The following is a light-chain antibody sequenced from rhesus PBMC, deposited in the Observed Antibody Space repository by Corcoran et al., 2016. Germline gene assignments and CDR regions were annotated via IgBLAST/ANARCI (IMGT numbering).Light chain of an antibody. Sequence: EIVMTQSPATLSLSPGERATLSCRASQSVSSSLAWYHQNPGQAPRLLSYGASSRDTGIPDRFSGSGSETDFTLTISSLEHEDVAVYYCLQHSNWPRTFGQGTKVEIK. CDR3: LQHSNWPRT. CDR2: GAS. J-gene: IGKJ1*01. V-gene: IGKV3-24*01. CDR1: QSVSSS.